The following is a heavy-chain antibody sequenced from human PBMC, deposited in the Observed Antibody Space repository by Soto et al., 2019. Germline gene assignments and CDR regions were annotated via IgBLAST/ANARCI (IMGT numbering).Heavy chain of an antibody. CDR3: ARTLPGRQQLVLWFDP. Sequence: PSETLSLTCAVYGGSFSGYYWSWIRQPPGKGLEWTGEINHSGSTNYNPSLKSRVTISVDTSKNQFSLKLSSVTAADTAVYYCARTLPGRQQLVLWFDPWGQGTLVTVSS. D-gene: IGHD6-13*01. CDR2: INHSGST. J-gene: IGHJ5*02. CDR1: GGSFSGYY. V-gene: IGHV4-34*01.